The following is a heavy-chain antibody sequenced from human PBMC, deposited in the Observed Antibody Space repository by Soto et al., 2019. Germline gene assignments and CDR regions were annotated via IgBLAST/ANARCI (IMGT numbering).Heavy chain of an antibody. D-gene: IGHD3-10*01. Sequence: PGESLKISCKGSGYSFTSYWIGWVRQMPGKGLEWMGIIYPGDSDTRYSPSFQGQVTISADKSISTAYLQWSSLKASDTAMYYCARHTLWWFGELLSGPYYYYGMDVWGQGTTVTVSS. CDR1: GYSFTSYW. CDR3: ARHTLWWFGELLSGPYYYYGMDV. J-gene: IGHJ6*02. CDR2: IYPGDSDT. V-gene: IGHV5-51*01.